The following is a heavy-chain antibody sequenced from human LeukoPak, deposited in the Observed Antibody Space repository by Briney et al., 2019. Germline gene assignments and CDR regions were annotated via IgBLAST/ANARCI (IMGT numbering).Heavy chain of an antibody. V-gene: IGHV3-30*02. D-gene: IGHD6-13*01. CDR2: IRYDGSNK. Sequence: GGSLRLSCAASGFTFSSYGMHWVRQAPGKGLEWMAFIRYDGSNKYYADSVKGRFTISRDNSKNTLYLQMNSLRAEDTAVYYCAKPLLSGSWGINFDYWGQGTLVTVSS. J-gene: IGHJ4*02. CDR1: GFTFSSYG. CDR3: AKPLLSGSWGINFDY.